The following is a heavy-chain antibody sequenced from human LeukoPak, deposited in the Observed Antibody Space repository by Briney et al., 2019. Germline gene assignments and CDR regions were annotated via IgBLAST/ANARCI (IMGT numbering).Heavy chain of an antibody. Sequence: SETLSLTCTVSGGSISGYYWNWIRQPPGKGLEWIGYIYYSGSTNYNPSLKSRVTISVDTSKNQFSLKLSSVTAADTAVYYCARDLRSYGFDYWGQGTLVTVSS. CDR3: ARDLRSYGFDY. CDR1: GGSISGYY. V-gene: IGHV4-59*01. CDR2: IYYSGST. D-gene: IGHD5-18*01. J-gene: IGHJ4*02.